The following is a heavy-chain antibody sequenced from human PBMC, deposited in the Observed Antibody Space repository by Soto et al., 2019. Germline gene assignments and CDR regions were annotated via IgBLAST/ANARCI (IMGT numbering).Heavy chain of an antibody. V-gene: IGHV3-30*18. CDR3: AKDTQSQYSSGWYYGMDV. CDR2: ISYDGSNK. D-gene: IGHD6-19*01. CDR1: GFTFSSYG. J-gene: IGHJ6*02. Sequence: GGSLRLSCAASGFTFSSYGMHWVRQAPGKGLEWVAVISYDGSNKYYADSVKGRFTISRDNSKNTLYLQMNSLRAEDTAVYYYAKDTQSQYSSGWYYGMDVWGQGTSVTVSS.